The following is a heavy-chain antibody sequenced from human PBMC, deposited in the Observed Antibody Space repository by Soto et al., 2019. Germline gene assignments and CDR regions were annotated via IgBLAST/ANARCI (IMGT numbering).Heavy chain of an antibody. CDR3: APRRGGRTGGYGLDY. J-gene: IGHJ4*02. D-gene: IGHD6-19*01. CDR2: IYWDDDK. V-gene: IGHV2-5*02. CDR1: GFSLSTSGVG. Sequence: QITLKESGPTLVKPTQTLTLTCTFSGFSLSTSGVGVGWIRQPPGKALEWLALIYWDDDKRYSPSLKSRLTITKDTPKNQVVHTITPMDSVHTAKYYCAPRRGGRTGGYGLDYWGQGTLVTVSS.